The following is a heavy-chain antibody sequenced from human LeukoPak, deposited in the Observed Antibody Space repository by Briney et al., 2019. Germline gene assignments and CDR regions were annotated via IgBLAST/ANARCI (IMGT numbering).Heavy chain of an antibody. CDR2: IYYSGST. CDR3: ARGGYNRDNWFDP. CDR1: GGSISSSSYY. Sequence: SETLSLTCTVSGGSISSSSYYWGWIRQPPGKGLEWIGSIYYSGSTYYNPSLKSRVTISVDTAKNQFSLKLSSVTAADTAVYFCARGGYNRDNWFDPWGQGTLVTVSS. J-gene: IGHJ5*02. V-gene: IGHV4-39*01. D-gene: IGHD1-14*01.